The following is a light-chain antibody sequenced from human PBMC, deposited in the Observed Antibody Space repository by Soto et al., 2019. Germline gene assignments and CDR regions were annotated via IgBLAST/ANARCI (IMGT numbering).Light chain of an antibody. V-gene: IGKV3-15*01. J-gene: IGKJ4*01. CDR2: GAS. CDR1: QSVRSY. Sequence: EAVMTQSPATLSVSPGERATLSCRASQSVRSYVAWYQQKPGQAPRLLMYGASTRATGVPTRFSGSGSGTVFTLTFSSLQSEDFAVYFSQHYNNWPPQFTFCGGTKVEIK. CDR3: QHYNNWPPQFT.